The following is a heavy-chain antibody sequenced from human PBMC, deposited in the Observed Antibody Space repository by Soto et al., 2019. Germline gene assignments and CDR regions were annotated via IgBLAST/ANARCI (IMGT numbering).Heavy chain of an antibody. D-gene: IGHD3-9*01. CDR3: ASYDILTAIIDY. Sequence: QVQLQESGPGLVKPSETLSLTCTVSGGSISSYYWSWIRQPPGKGLEWIGYIYYSGSTNYNPSLKCQVTIPLHPSKNQFSLKRSSVTAADTAVYYCASYDILTAIIDYWGQGTLVTVSS. J-gene: IGHJ4*02. CDR1: GGSISSYY. CDR2: IYYSGST. V-gene: IGHV4-59*01.